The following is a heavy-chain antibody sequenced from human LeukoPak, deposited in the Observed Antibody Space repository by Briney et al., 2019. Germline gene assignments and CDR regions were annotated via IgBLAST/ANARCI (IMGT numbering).Heavy chain of an antibody. CDR1: GFIFDDYA. V-gene: IGHV3-69-1*01. Sequence: SGGSLRLSCAASGFIFDDYAMNWVRQAPGKGLEWVSSISSSSYIYYADSVKGRFTISRDNAKNSLYLQMNSLRAEDTAVYYCARGGEATSVVPAAVDYWGQGTLVTVSS. CDR3: ARGGEATSVVPAAVDY. D-gene: IGHD2-2*01. CDR2: ISSSSYI. J-gene: IGHJ4*02.